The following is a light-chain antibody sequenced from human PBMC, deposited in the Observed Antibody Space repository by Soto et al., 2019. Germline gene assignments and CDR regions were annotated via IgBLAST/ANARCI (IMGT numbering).Light chain of an antibody. V-gene: IGLV2-14*01. J-gene: IGLJ1*01. CDR1: SSDVGAYNY. CDR3: SSYTSSSTSYV. Sequence: QSVLTQPASVSGSPGQSITISCTGTSSDVGAYNYVSWYQQSSGKAPKLMIYEVSNRPSGVSNRFSGSKSGNTASLTISGLQAEDEAEYYCSSYTSSSTSYVFGTGTKLTVL. CDR2: EVS.